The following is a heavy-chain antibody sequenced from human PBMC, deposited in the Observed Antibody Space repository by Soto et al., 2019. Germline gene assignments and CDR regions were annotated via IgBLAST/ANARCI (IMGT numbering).Heavy chain of an antibody. CDR1: GGTFSSYT. J-gene: IGHJ4*02. CDR3: ARDVSGDYVLDY. Sequence: QVQLVQSGAEVKKPGSSVKVSCKASGGTFSSYTISWVRQAPGQGLEWMGRIIPILGIANYAQKFQGRVTITADKSTSTAYMELSSLRSEDTAVYYCARDVSGDYVLDYWGPGTLVTVSS. V-gene: IGHV1-69*08. D-gene: IGHD4-17*01. CDR2: IIPILGIA.